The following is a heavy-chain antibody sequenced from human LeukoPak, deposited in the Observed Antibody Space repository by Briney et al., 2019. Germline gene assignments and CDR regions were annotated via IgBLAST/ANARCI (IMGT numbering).Heavy chain of an antibody. Sequence: SETLSLTCTVSGGSISSSSYYWGWIRQPPGKGLEWIGSIYYSGSTYYNPSLKSRVTISVDTSKNQFSLKLSSVTAADTAIYYCARQGIYFGSGPFDSWGQGTLVTVSS. CDR1: GGSISSSSYY. J-gene: IGHJ4*02. CDR3: ARQGIYFGSGPFDS. D-gene: IGHD3-10*01. V-gene: IGHV4-39*07. CDR2: IYYSGST.